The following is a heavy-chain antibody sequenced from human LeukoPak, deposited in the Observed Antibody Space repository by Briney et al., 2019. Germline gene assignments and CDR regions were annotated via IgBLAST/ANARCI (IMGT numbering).Heavy chain of an antibody. V-gene: IGHV3-30-3*01. CDR1: KFTFSAYA. D-gene: IGHD2/OR15-2a*01. CDR3: ARGIIIVSEDAFDI. J-gene: IGHJ3*02. Sequence: GGSLRLSRAASKFTFSAYAMHWVRQAPGKGLEWVAVISYDGTKKYSADSVKGRFTISRDNSKNTLFLQMNSLRPEDTSVYYCARGIIIVSEDAFDIWGQGTMVTVSS. CDR2: ISYDGTKK.